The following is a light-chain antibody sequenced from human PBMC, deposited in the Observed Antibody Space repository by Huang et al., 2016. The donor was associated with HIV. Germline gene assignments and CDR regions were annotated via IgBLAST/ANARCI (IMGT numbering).Light chain of an antibody. Sequence: DIVMTQSPDSLAVSLGERATINCKSSQSVLFSSNNRNYLDWYQQKPGQPPKLFLYWASTRESGVPDRCSGSGSGTDFTLTISSLQAEDVAVYYCQQYYNTPRTFGQGTKVEIK. CDR2: WAS. J-gene: IGKJ1*01. V-gene: IGKV4-1*01. CDR3: QQYYNTPRT. CDR1: QSVLFSSNNRNY.